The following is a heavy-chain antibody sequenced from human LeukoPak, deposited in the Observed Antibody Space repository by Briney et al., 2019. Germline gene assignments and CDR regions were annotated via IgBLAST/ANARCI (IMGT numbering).Heavy chain of an antibody. V-gene: IGHV3-48*02. Sequence: VGSLRLSCAASGFSFSTYSMNWVRQAPGKGLEWVSYISSSISTVYYADSVRDRFTISRDNAKNSLYLQMNSLRDEDTAVYYCARGCSPGTCSPFDYWGQGTLVTVSS. CDR1: GFSFSTYS. J-gene: IGHJ4*02. D-gene: IGHD2-15*01. CDR3: ARGCSPGTCSPFDY. CDR2: ISSSISTV.